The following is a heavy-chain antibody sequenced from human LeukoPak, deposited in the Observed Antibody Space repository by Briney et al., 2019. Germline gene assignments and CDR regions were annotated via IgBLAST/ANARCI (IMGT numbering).Heavy chain of an antibody. J-gene: IGHJ5*02. CDR3: ARGGMCSSTSCYTSWFDP. V-gene: IGHV4-4*09. CDR1: GGSISSYY. D-gene: IGHD2-2*02. Sequence: PSETLSLTCTVSGGSISSYYWSWIRQPPGKGLEWIGYIYTSGSTNYNPSLKSRVTISVDTSKNQFSLKLSSVTAADTAVYYCARGGMCSSTSCYTSWFDPWGQGTLVTVSS. CDR2: IYTSGST.